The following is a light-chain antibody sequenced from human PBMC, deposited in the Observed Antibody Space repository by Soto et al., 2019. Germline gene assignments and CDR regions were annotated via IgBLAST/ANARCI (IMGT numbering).Light chain of an antibody. Sequence: QTTEGRSCLSASVGGRVTITWQASQDINNFVNWYQQKPGKAPKXXIYAASSLQSGVPSRFSGTVSGTDVTLTISSLQHEDVATYDCLQAYNYPLTFGQGTKVDI. J-gene: IGKJ1*01. CDR2: AAS. V-gene: IGKV1-6*01. CDR3: LQAYNYPLT. CDR1: QDINNF.